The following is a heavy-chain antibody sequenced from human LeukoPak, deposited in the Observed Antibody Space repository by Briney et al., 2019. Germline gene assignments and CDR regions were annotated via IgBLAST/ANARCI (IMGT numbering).Heavy chain of an antibody. CDR1: GGTFSSYA. CDR2: IIPIFGTA. J-gene: IGHJ4*02. V-gene: IGHV1-69*13. D-gene: IGHD6-13*01. CDR3: AREIAAAGMGLDY. Sequence: SVKVSCKASGGTFSSYAISWVRQAPGQGLEWMGGIIPIFGTANYAQKFQGRVTITADESTSTAYMELSSLRPEDTAVYYCAREIAAAGMGLDYWGQGTLVTVSS.